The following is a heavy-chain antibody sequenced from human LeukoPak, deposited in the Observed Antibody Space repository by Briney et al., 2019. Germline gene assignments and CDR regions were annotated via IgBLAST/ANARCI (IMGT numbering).Heavy chain of an antibody. CDR3: ARVKASSGWYRSPEDAFDI. V-gene: IGHV4-38-2*01. CDR2: IYHSGST. Sequence: SETLSLTCAVSGYSISSGYYWGWIRQPPGKGLGWIGSIYHSGSTYYNPSLKSRVTISVDTSKNQFSLKLSSVTAADTAVYYCARVKASSGWYRSPEDAFDIWGQGTMVTVSS. CDR1: GYSISSGYY. D-gene: IGHD6-19*01. J-gene: IGHJ3*02.